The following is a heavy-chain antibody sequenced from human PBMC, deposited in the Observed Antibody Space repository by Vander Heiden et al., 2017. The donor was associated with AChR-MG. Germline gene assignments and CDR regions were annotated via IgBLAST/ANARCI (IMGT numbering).Heavy chain of an antibody. CDR1: GFTFSSYW. V-gene: IGHV3-7*03. CDR2: IKQDGSEK. Sequence: EVQLVESGGGLVQPGGSLRLSCAASGFTFSSYWMSGVRQAPGKGLEWVANIKQDGSEKYYVDSVKGRFTISRDNAKNSLYLQMNSLRAEDTAVYYCARRLITMVRGVITPLYGMDVWGQGTTVTVSS. D-gene: IGHD3-10*01. J-gene: IGHJ6*02. CDR3: ARRLITMVRGVITPLYGMDV.